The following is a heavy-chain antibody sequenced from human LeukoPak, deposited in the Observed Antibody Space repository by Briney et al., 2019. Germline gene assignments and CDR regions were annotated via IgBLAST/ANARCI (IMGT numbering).Heavy chain of an antibody. J-gene: IGHJ3*02. CDR3: ARERGSPDGGGWNAFDI. Sequence: PSETLSLTCTVSGGSISSYYWSWIRQPPGKGLEWIGYIYYSGSTNYNPSLKSRVTISVDTSKNQFSLKLSSVPAADTALYYCARERGSPDGGGWNAFDIWGQGTMVTVSS. CDR2: IYYSGST. V-gene: IGHV4-59*08. D-gene: IGHD3-16*01. CDR1: GGSISSYY.